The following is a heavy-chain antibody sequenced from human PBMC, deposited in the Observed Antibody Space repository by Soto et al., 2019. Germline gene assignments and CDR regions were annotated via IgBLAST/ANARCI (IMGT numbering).Heavy chain of an antibody. J-gene: IGHJ4*02. D-gene: IGHD3-22*01. Sequence: SETLSLTCTVSGCSISGYYWSWIRQPPWKGLEWIWYIYYSGSTNYNPSLKSRVTIPLDTSKNQFSMRLRSVTAADTAVYYCARARYDSSGCYYFAYWGQGTMVTLSS. CDR2: IYYSGST. CDR3: ARARYDSSGCYYFAY. V-gene: IGHV4-59*01. CDR1: GCSISGYY.